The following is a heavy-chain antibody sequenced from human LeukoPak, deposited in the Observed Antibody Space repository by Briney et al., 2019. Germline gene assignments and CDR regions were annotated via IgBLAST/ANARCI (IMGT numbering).Heavy chain of an antibody. CDR2: VNPGDSDI. D-gene: IGHD3-10*01. CDR1: GYSFTSYW. V-gene: IGHV5-51*01. Sequence: GESLKLSCKGSGYSFTSYWIGWVRPMPGKGLEWMGLVNPGDSDISYRPSFQGQVTISAEKSILTAYLQWSSLKASDNCLYYFLRASGSFGSHFHYWGQGTLVTVSS. J-gene: IGHJ4*02. CDR3: LRASGSFGSHFHY.